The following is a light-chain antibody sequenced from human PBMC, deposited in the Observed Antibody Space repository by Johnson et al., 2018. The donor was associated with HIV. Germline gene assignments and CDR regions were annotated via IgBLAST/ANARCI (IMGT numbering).Light chain of an antibody. V-gene: IGLV1-51*01. CDR3: GTWDSRLSALYG. J-gene: IGLJ1*01. CDR1: SSNIGNNF. Sequence: QSVLTQPPSVSAAPGQRVTRSYSGSSSNIGNNFVSWFRQLPLRAPKVLIYDNNERPSGIPDRFSGSKSGTSATLGITGLQTGDEADYYCGTWDSRLSALYGFGTGTKVTFL. CDR2: DNN.